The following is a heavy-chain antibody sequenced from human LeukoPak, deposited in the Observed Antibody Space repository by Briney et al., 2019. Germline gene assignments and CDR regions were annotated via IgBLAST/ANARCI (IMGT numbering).Heavy chain of an antibody. V-gene: IGHV3-7*01. CDR3: ARGGGSYYYY. CDR2: IKQDGSEK. Sequence: GGSLRLSCAASGFTVSTNYLSWVRQAPGKGLEWVANIKQDGSEKYYVDSVRGRFTISRDNAKNSLYLQMNSLRAEDTAVYYCARGGGSYYYYWGQGSLVTVSP. D-gene: IGHD1-26*01. CDR1: GFTVSTNY. J-gene: IGHJ4*02.